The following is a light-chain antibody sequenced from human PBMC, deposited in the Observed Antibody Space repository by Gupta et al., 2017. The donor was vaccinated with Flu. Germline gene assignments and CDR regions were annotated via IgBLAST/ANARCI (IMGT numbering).Light chain of an antibody. CDR3: MQGSRWPWA. Sequence: DVVMTQSLLPLPVTLGPPSTISCRSSQSLVYSDGNTYLHWFQQRPGQSPRRLIYQVSHRESGVPDRFSGSGSGTDFTLKISRVEAEDVGVYYCMQGSRWPWAFGQGTKVEIK. J-gene: IGKJ1*01. CDR1: QSLVYSDGNTY. V-gene: IGKV2-30*01. CDR2: QVS.